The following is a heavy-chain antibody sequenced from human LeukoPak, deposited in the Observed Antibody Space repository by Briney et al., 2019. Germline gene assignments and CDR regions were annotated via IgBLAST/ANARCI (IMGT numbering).Heavy chain of an antibody. Sequence: PSETLSLTCTVSGGSISSGGYYWSWIRQHPGEGLEWIGYIYYSGSTYYNPSLKSRVTISVDTSKNQFSLKLSSVTAADTAMYYCARVPPPTTVISAFDIWGQGTMVTVSS. J-gene: IGHJ3*02. CDR2: IYYSGST. CDR3: ARVPPPTTVISAFDI. CDR1: GGSISSGGYY. D-gene: IGHD4-17*01. V-gene: IGHV4-31*03.